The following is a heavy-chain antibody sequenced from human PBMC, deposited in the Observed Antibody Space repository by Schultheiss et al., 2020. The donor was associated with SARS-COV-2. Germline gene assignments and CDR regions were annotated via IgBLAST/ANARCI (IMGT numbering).Heavy chain of an antibody. CDR3: ARVDSSGWYAGPMDY. CDR1: GFTFSSYG. J-gene: IGHJ4*02. CDR2: IWYDGSNK. V-gene: IGHV3-33*01. Sequence: GGSLRLSCAASGFTFSSYGMHWVRQAPGKGLEWVAVIWYDGSNKYYADSVKGRFTISRDNSKNTLYLQMNSLRAEDTAVYYCARVDSSGWYAGPMDYWGQGTLVTVSS. D-gene: IGHD6-19*01.